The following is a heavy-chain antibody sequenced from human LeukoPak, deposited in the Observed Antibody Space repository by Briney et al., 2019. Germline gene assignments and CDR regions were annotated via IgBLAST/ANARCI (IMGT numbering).Heavy chain of an antibody. J-gene: IGHJ6*02. D-gene: IGHD3-3*01. V-gene: IGHV1-2*02. CDR2: INPNSGGT. CDR3: AIDFWSGYGMDV. Sequence: GASVKVSCKASGYTFTGYYMHWVRQAPGQGLEWMGWINPNSGGTNYAQKFQGRVTMTRDTSISTAYMELSKLRSDDTAVYYCAIDFWSGYGMDVWGQGTTVTVSS. CDR1: GYTFTGYY.